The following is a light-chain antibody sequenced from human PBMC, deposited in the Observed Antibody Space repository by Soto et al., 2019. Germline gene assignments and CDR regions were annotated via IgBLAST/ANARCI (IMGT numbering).Light chain of an antibody. J-gene: IGLJ1*01. V-gene: IGLV2-14*01. CDR2: EVT. Sequence: QSALTQPASVSGSPGQSTTISCTGTSSDVGGYDYVSWYQQHPDKAPKLIVYEVTHRPSGVSNRFSGSKSGNTASLTISGLQAEDEADYYCSSLTSGSTRVFGTGTKLTVL. CDR3: SSLTSGSTRV. CDR1: SSDVGGYDY.